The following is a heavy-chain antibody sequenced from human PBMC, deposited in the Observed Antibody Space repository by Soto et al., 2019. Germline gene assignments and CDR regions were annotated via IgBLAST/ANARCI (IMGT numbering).Heavy chain of an antibody. CDR3: AKDIVPGIYSGNLDH. V-gene: IGHV3-9*01. Sequence: PGGSLRLSCAASGFTFGDYALHWVRQAPGSGLEWVAGINFNGKTLGYADSLKGRFAISRDNATNCLFLDLNSLTVEDTALYYCAKDIVPGIYSGNLDHWGPGTLVTVSS. D-gene: IGHD1-7*01. J-gene: IGHJ4*02. CDR1: GFTFGDYA. CDR2: INFNGKTL.